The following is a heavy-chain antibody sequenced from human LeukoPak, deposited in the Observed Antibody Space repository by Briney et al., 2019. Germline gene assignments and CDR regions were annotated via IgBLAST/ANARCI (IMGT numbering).Heavy chain of an antibody. CDR3: ARVDLRAAYFDY. V-gene: IGHV4-4*07. D-gene: IGHD2-15*01. Sequence: SDTLSLTCTVSGGSISIYYWSWIRQPAGKGLEWIGRIYTSGSTGYNPSLKSRVTMSVDTSKNQFSLKLSSVTAADTAVYYCARVDLRAAYFDYWGQGTLVTVSS. J-gene: IGHJ4*02. CDR1: GGSISIYY. CDR2: IYTSGST.